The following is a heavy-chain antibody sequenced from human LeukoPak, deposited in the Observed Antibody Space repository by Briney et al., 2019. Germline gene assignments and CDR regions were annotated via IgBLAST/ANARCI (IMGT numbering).Heavy chain of an antibody. V-gene: IGHV4-59*11. D-gene: IGHD2-21*02. CDR3: ARAGYCGTNCYFGD. CDR2: IYYSGST. Sequence: PSETLSLTCTVSRGSISSHFWSWIRQPPGKGLEWIGYIYYSGSTNYNPSLRSRVTMSVDTSKNQFSLKLSSVTAADTAIYYCARAGYCGTNCYFGDWGQGTLSPSPQ. J-gene: IGHJ4*02. CDR1: RGSISSHF.